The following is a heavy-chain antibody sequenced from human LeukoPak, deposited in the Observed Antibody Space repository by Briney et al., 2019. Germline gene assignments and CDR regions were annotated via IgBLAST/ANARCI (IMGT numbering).Heavy chain of an antibody. Sequence: GGSLRLSCTASGFAFSSYAMTWVSHAPGKGLEWVSGISGSGGSTYYADSVKGRFTISRDNSRNTLYLQMNSLRAADTAVYYCAKGLNYESSAAFDYWGQGTLVTVSS. CDR2: ISGSGGST. CDR1: GFAFSSYA. CDR3: AKGLNYESSAAFDY. D-gene: IGHD3-22*01. V-gene: IGHV3-23*01. J-gene: IGHJ4*02.